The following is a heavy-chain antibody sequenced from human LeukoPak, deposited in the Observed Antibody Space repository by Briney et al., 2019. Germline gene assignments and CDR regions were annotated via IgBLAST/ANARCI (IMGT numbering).Heavy chain of an antibody. D-gene: IGHD4-17*01. V-gene: IGHV3-7*01. CDR1: GFTFSTYW. CDR2: IKQDGSEQ. CDR3: ARSRTTVTYYFDY. J-gene: IGHJ4*02. Sequence: PGGSLRLSCAASGFTFSTYWMSWVRQAPGKGLEWVANIKQDGSEQYYVDSVKGRFTISRDNAKNSLYLQMNGLRAEDTAVYYCARSRTTVTYYFDYWGQGTLVTVSS.